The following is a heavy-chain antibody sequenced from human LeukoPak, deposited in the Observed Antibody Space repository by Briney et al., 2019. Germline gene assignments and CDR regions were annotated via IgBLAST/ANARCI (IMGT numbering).Heavy chain of an antibody. J-gene: IGHJ4*02. CDR3: ARDGGGTSDFDC. CDR1: GGSISSGGYY. CDR2: IYYSGST. V-gene: IGHV4-31*03. Sequence: PSETLSLTCTVSGGSISSGGYYWSWFRQHPGKGLQWIGYIYYSGSTYYNPSLKSRVTILVDTSKNQFSLQLNSVTPEDTAVYYCARDGGGTSDFDCWGQGTLVTVSS. D-gene: IGHD1-1*01.